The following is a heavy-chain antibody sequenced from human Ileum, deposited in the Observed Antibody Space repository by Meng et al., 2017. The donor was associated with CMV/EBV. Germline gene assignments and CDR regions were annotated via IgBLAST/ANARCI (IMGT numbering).Heavy chain of an antibody. D-gene: IGHD2-8*01. CDR3: ARDFMYGPH. CDR1: GFSFSDFY. Sequence: EVQLVESGGGLVQPGGSLRLSCATSGFSFSDFYMDWVRQAPGKGLVWVSRISPDGSDTTYADSVRGRFTISRDNAKNTLFLQMDSPRAEDTAVYYCARDFMYGPHWGQGTLVTVSS. V-gene: IGHV3-74*01. J-gene: IGHJ4*02. CDR2: ISPDGSDT.